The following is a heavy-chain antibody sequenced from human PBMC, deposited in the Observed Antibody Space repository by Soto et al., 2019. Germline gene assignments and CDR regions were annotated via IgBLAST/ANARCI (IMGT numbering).Heavy chain of an antibody. J-gene: IGHJ4*02. CDR1: GGSVTSGPYY. Sequence: QVQLQESGPGLVKPSETLSLTCTVSGGSVTSGPYYWSWIRQAPGKGLEWIGCIYYNGRTSYNPSLKSRVTISLDTSKNQFTLKLNSETPADTAIYFFARDVSGPSDYWGQGTRVTVST. D-gene: IGHD2-15*01. V-gene: IGHV4-61*01. CDR2: IYYNGRT. CDR3: ARDVSGPSDY.